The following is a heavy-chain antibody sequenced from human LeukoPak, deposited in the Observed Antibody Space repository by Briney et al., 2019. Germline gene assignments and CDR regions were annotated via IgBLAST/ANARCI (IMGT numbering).Heavy chain of an antibody. CDR1: GFTFDDYA. Sequence: GGSLRLSCAAFGFTFDDYAMHWVRQAPGKGLEWVSLISWDGGSTYYADSVKGRFTISRDNSKNSLYLQMNSLRAEDTALYYCAKDNNGYNYIDYWGQGTLVTVSS. J-gene: IGHJ4*02. V-gene: IGHV3-43D*03. CDR2: ISWDGGST. D-gene: IGHD5-24*01. CDR3: AKDNNGYNYIDY.